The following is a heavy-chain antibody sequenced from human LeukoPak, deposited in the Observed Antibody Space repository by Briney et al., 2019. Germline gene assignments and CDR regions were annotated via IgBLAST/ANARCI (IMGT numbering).Heavy chain of an antibody. CDR1: GFMVDYYD. J-gene: IGHJ5*02. D-gene: IGHD4-17*01. Sequence: PGRSLRLSCAASGFMVDYYDIHWVRQPQGNGLEWEAATWIDGRNTDYADSVKGRFTISRGPSKHTVNMQMDSLRAEDTAVYYCARARGAHGDDVPTLSSWGQGTLVTVSS. CDR3: ARARGAHGDDVPTLSS. V-gene: IGHV3-33*01. CDR2: TWIDGRNT.